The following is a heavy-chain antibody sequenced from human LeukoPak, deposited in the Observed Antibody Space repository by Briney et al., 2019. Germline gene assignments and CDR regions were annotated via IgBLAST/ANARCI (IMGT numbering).Heavy chain of an antibody. Sequence: PSETLSLTCTVSGGSIGSYYWTWIRQPPGKGLEWIGYIYSSGSTNYNPSLMGRVTLSVDTSKNQFSLKLSSVTAADTAVYYCARVDGYYDSSGYYYRGAFDIWGQGTMVTVSS. V-gene: IGHV4-59*01. CDR3: ARVDGYYDSSGYYYRGAFDI. J-gene: IGHJ3*02. CDR1: GGSIGSYY. D-gene: IGHD3-22*01. CDR2: IYSSGST.